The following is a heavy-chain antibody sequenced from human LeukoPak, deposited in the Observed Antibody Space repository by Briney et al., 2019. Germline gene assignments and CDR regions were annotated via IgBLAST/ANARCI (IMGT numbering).Heavy chain of an antibody. Sequence: GASVKVSCKASGYTFTGYYMHWVRQAPGQGLEWMGWINPNSGGTNYAQKFQGRVTMTRDTSISTAYMELSRLRSDDTAVYYCARESAFVVVPSAIEYYFDYRGQGTLVTVSS. CDR1: GYTFTGYY. CDR2: INPNSGGT. V-gene: IGHV1-2*02. D-gene: IGHD2-2*01. CDR3: ARESAFVVVPSAIEYYFDY. J-gene: IGHJ4*02.